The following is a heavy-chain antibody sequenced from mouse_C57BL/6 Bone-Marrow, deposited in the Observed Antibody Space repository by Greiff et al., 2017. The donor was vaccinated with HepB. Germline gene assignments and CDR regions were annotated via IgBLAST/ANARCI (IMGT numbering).Heavy chain of an antibody. V-gene: IGHV1-55*01. CDR2: IYPGSGST. J-gene: IGHJ3*01. Sequence: VKLVESGAELVKPGASVKMSCKASGYTFTSYWITWVKQRPGQGLEWIGDIYPGSGSTNYNEKFKSKATLTVDTSSSTAYMQLSSLTSEDSAVYYCARRRHLAWFAYWGQGTLVTVSA. CDR1: GYTFTSYW. CDR3: ARRRHLAWFAY.